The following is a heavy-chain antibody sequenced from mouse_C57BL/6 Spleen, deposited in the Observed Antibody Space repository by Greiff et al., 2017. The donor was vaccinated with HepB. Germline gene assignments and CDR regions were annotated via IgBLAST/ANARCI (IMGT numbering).Heavy chain of an antibody. CDR2: IYPSDSET. J-gene: IGHJ2*01. CDR1: GYTFTSYW. V-gene: IGHV1-61*01. Sequence: VQLQQPGAELVRPGSSVKLSCKASGYTFTSYWMDWVKQRPGQGLEWIGNIYPSDSETHYNQKFKDKATLTVDKSSSTAYMQLSSLTSEDSAVYYCAREGNYLYFDYWGQGTTLTVSS. CDR3: AREGNYLYFDY. D-gene: IGHD2-1*01.